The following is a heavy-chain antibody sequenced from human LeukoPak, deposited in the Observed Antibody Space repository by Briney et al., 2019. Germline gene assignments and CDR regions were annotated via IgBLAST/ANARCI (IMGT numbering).Heavy chain of an antibody. Sequence: PGGSLRLSCAASGFTFSSYWMSWVRQAPGKGLEWVANIKQDGSEKYYVDSVKGRFTISRDNAKNSLYLQMNSLRAEDTAVYYCAKKETVVSPGNYFDHWGQGTLVTVSS. CDR1: GFTFSSYW. CDR2: IKQDGSEK. CDR3: AKKETVVSPGNYFDH. D-gene: IGHD4-23*01. J-gene: IGHJ4*02. V-gene: IGHV3-7*03.